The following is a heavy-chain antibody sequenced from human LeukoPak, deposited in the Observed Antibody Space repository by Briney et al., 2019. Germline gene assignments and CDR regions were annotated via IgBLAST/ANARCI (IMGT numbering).Heavy chain of an antibody. V-gene: IGHV3-23*01. Sequence: GGSLRLSCAASGFTFSSYAMSWVRQAPGKGLEWVSAISGSGGSTYYADSAKGRFTISRDNSKNTLYLQMNSLRAEDTAVYYCDIVVAASLGGGRDYWGQGTLVTVSS. CDR3: DIVVAASLGGGRDY. CDR1: GFTFSSYA. CDR2: ISGSGGST. J-gene: IGHJ4*02. D-gene: IGHD2-15*01.